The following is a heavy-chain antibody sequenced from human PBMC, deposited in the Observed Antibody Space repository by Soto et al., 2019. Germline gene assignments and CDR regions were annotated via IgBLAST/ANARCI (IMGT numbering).Heavy chain of an antibody. CDR3: ARDSFDY. Sequence: GGSLRLSCAASGFTFGDYAMSCFRQAPGKGLEWVGFIRSKAYGGTTEYAASVKGRFTISRDDSKNSLYLQMNSLKTEDTAVYYCARDSFDYWGQGTLVTVSS. V-gene: IGHV3-49*03. CDR1: GFTFGDYA. CDR2: IRSKAYGGTT. J-gene: IGHJ4*02.